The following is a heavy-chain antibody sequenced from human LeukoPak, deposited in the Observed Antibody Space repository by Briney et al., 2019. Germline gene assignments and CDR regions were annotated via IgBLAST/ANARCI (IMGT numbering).Heavy chain of an antibody. CDR3: ARAASGEGPDYYYMDV. D-gene: IGHD4-17*01. J-gene: IGHJ6*03. CDR2: IIPIVDTT. CDR1: GGTFIIYA. Sequence: SVTVSFTGSGGTFIIYAITWVRQAPGQGRERMGGIIPIVDTTNYTQKFQGRGSTTADKSTSTAYMELTSLRSEDTALYYCARAASGEGPDYYYMDVWGKGTTVTLSS. V-gene: IGHV1-69*06.